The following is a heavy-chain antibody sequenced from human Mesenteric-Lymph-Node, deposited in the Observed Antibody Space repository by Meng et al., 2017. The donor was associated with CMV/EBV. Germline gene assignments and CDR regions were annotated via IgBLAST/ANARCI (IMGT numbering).Heavy chain of an antibody. V-gene: IGHV4-61*08. CDR2: IYGTGIT. D-gene: IGHD2/OR15-2a*01. Sequence: QGQLQELGPGLVKPSETLSLTCIVSGVSVTSGAYHWSWIRQSPGKGLEWIGYIYGTGITIYNPSLKSRVTILLETSKNQFSLKLNSVTTADTAVYYCAKSRSSTPGIVDDWGQGTLVTVSS. J-gene: IGHJ4*02. CDR3: AKSRSSTPGIVDD. CDR1: GVSVTSGAYH.